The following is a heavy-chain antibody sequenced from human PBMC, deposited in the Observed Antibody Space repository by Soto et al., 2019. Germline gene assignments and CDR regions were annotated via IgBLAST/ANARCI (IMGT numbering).Heavy chain of an antibody. CDR1: GGSISSGGYY. V-gene: IGHV4-31*03. CDR3: ARGNHYYDSSGYYSYYYYGMDV. Sequence: KPSETLSLTCTVSGGSISSGGYYWSWIRQHPGKGLEWIGYIYYSGSTYYNPSLKSRVTISVDTSKNQFSLKLSSVTAADTAVHYCARGNHYYDSSGYYSYYYYGMDVWGQGTTVTVSS. CDR2: IYYSGST. D-gene: IGHD3-22*01. J-gene: IGHJ6*02.